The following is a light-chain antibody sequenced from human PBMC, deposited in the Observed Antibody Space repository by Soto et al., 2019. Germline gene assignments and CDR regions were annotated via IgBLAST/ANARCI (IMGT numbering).Light chain of an antibody. CDR1: NNDVGAYNY. V-gene: IGLV2-14*03. Sequence: QSFLTQPASVSGSPGQSITISCTGSNNDVGAYNYVSWYQQHPGKAPKTMIYDVSNRPSGVSNRFSGSKSGNTASLTISGLQAEDEADYYCSSYTRSSTVVFGGGTKLTVL. CDR2: DVS. CDR3: SSYTRSSTVV. J-gene: IGLJ3*02.